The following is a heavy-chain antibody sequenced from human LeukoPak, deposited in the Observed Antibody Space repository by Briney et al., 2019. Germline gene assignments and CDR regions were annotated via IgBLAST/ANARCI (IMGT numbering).Heavy chain of an antibody. J-gene: IGHJ4*02. V-gene: IGHV4-34*01. D-gene: IGHD5-24*01. Sequence: PSETLSLTCAVYGGSFSGYYWSWIRQPPGKGLEWIGEINHSGSTNYNPSLKSRVTISVDTSKNQSSLKLSSVTAADTAVCYCARNRDGYNSFDYWGQGTLVTVSS. CDR3: ARNRDGYNSFDY. CDR2: INHSGST. CDR1: GGSFSGYY.